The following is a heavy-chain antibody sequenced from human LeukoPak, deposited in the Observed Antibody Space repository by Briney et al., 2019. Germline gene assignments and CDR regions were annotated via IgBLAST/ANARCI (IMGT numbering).Heavy chain of an antibody. D-gene: IGHD2-2*02. V-gene: IGHV3-23*01. CDR2: ISGSGGST. CDR1: GFTFSSYA. CDR3: AKGLVVVPAAIPLGPY. J-gene: IGHJ4*02. Sequence: PGGSVRLSCAASGFTFSSYAMSWVRQAPGKGLEWVSAISGSGGSTYYADSVKGRFTISRDNSKNTLYLQMNSLRAEDTAVYYCAKGLVVVPAAIPLGPYWGQGTLVTVSS.